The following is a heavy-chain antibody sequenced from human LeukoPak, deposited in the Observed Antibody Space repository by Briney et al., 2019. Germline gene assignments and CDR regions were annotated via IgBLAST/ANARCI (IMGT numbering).Heavy chain of an antibody. Sequence: SETLSLTCAVSGYSNSSGYYWGRIRQPPGKGLEWIGSNYHSGSTYYNPSLKSRVTISVDTSKNQFSLKLSSVTAADTAVYYCVRLSEEGYYDFWSGYRRKFDYWGQGTLVTVSS. D-gene: IGHD3-3*01. J-gene: IGHJ4*02. CDR1: GYSNSSGYY. V-gene: IGHV4-38-2*01. CDR2: NYHSGST. CDR3: VRLSEEGYYDFWSGYRRKFDY.